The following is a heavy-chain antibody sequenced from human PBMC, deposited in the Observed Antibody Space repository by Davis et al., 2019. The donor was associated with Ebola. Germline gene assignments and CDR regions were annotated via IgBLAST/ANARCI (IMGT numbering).Heavy chain of an antibody. CDR2: ISSSSSYI. V-gene: IGHV3-21*01. CDR1: GFTFTYW. Sequence: PGGSLRLSCAASGFTFTYWMHWVRQAPGKGLEWVSSISSSSSYIYYADSVKGRFTISRDNAKNSLYLQMNSLRDEDTAVYYCATDRNWDFDYWGQGTLVTVSS. D-gene: IGHD7-27*01. J-gene: IGHJ4*02. CDR3: ATDRNWDFDY.